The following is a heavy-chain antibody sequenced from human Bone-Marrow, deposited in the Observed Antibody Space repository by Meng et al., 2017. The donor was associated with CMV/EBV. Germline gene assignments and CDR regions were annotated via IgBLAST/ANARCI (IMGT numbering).Heavy chain of an antibody. D-gene: IGHD3-10*01. V-gene: IGHV1-2*02. CDR2: INANSGGT. CDR3: ARESDGFGT. CDR1: GFTFSGYY. Sequence: ASVKVSCKASGFTFSGYYIHWVRQAPGHGLEWMGWINANSGGTSYAQKFRGKVTITRDTSISTAYLEVRSLRSYDTAVYYCARESDGFGTWGQGPLVPVSS. J-gene: IGHJ5*02.